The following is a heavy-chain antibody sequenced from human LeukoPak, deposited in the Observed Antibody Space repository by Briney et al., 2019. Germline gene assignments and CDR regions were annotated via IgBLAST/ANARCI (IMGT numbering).Heavy chain of an antibody. V-gene: IGHV3-7*01. Sequence: GGSLRLSCAASGFTFSSYWMSWVRQAPGKGLEWVANIKQDGSEKYYVDSVKGRFTISRDNAKNSLYLQMNSLRAEDTAVYYCARDRSSGWYLFDYWGQGTLVTVSS. D-gene: IGHD6-19*01. CDR2: IKQDGSEK. CDR3: ARDRSSGWYLFDY. CDR1: GFTFSSYW. J-gene: IGHJ4*02.